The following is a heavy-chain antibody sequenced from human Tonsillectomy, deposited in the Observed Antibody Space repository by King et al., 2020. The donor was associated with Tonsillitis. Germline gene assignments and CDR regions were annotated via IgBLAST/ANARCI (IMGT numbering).Heavy chain of an antibody. Sequence: VQLQESGPGLVKPSQTLSLTCTVSGGSISSGDYYWSWIRQHPGKGLEWIGYIHYSGSTFSNPSLRSQLTISVDTSENQLSLKLTSVTAADTAVYYCARTPRVRAIIRPARYSRYYMDVWGKGTTVTVSS. CDR2: IHYSGST. V-gene: IGHV4-31*01. D-gene: IGHD3-10*01. J-gene: IGHJ6*03. CDR3: ARTPRVRAIIRPARYSRYYMDV. CDR1: GGSISSGDYY.